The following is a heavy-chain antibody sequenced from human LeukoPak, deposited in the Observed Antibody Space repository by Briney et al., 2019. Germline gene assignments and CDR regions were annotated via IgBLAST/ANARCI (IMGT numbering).Heavy chain of an antibody. Sequence: SETLSLTCAVYGGSFSGYYWSWIRQPPGKGLEWIGEINHSGSTNYNPSLKSRVTISVDTSKNQFSLKLSSVTAADTAVYYCARGLPSYYDSSGSMDVWGKGTTVTVSS. CDR1: GGSFSGYY. V-gene: IGHV4-34*01. CDR3: ARGLPSYYDSSGSMDV. CDR2: INHSGST. D-gene: IGHD3-22*01. J-gene: IGHJ6*04.